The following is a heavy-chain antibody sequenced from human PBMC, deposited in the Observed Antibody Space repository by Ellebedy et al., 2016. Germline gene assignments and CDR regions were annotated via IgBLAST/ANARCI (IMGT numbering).Heavy chain of an antibody. CDR2: ISGRSTYI. CDR3: AKDPGGYSYGVDY. D-gene: IGHD5-18*01. V-gene: IGHV3-21*01. J-gene: IGHJ4*02. CDR1: GFTFSSHA. Sequence: GGSLRLXXTASGFTFSSHALNWVRQAPGKGLEWVSSISGRSTYIYSADSVKGRFTISRDNSKNTLYLQMNSLRAEDTAVYYCAKDPGGYSYGVDYWGQGTLVTVSS.